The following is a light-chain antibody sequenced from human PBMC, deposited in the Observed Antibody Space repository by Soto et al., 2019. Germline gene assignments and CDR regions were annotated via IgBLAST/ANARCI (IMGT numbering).Light chain of an antibody. Sequence: DIQMTQSPSTLSASVGDRVTITCRASQSISSWLAWYQQKPGKAPKLLIYDASSLESGVPSRFSGSGSGTEFTLTISSLQPDDFATYYCQQYNSYPVHFGQGTKLEIK. CDR1: QSISSW. CDR2: DAS. V-gene: IGKV1-5*01. CDR3: QQYNSYPVH. J-gene: IGKJ2*01.